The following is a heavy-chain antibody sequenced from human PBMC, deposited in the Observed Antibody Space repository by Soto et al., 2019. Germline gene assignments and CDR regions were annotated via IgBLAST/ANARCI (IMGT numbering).Heavy chain of an antibody. V-gene: IGHV4-59*01. CDR2: IFHSGIT. Sequence: SETLALTCPISGGSFNNYYWTWIRQSPGKVLEWIGYIFHSGITDYNPSVKSRVTISIDKSKNLFSLKLTSVTAADTAVYYCARERYFYDSARYYRTPDYWGQGSLDTVSS. J-gene: IGHJ4*02. CDR1: GGSFNNYY. CDR3: ARERYFYDSARYYRTPDY. D-gene: IGHD3-22*01.